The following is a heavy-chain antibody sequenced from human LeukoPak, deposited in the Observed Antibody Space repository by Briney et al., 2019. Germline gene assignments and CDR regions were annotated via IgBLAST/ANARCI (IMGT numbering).Heavy chain of an antibody. D-gene: IGHD6-19*01. V-gene: IGHV3-21*01. Sequence: PGGSLRLSCAASGFTFSSYSMNWVRQAPGKGLEWVSSISSSSSYIYYADSVKGRFTISRDNAKNSLYLQMNSLRAEDTAVYYCARDSSEKSVAGTPTDYWGQGTLVTVSS. CDR3: ARDSSEKSVAGTPTDY. J-gene: IGHJ4*02. CDR2: ISSSSSYI. CDR1: GFTFSSYS.